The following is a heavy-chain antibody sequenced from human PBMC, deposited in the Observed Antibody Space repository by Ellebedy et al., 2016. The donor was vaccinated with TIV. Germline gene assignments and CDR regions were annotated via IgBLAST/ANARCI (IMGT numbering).Heavy chain of an antibody. CDR2: INLVGSDT. CDR1: GFTFSDHY. Sequence: GESLKISCAASGFTFSDHYMTWISQAPGKGLEWVSYINLVGSDTKYAESVKGRFTMYRDNAKDSLYLQMSSLRAEDTAVYYCARGHFGLDVWGQGTTVTVSS. CDR3: ARGHFGLDV. V-gene: IGHV3-11*06. J-gene: IGHJ6*02.